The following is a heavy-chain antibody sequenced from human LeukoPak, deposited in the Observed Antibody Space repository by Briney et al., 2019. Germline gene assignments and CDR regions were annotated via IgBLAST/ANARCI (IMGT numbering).Heavy chain of an antibody. CDR1: GYAFTGYY. CDR2: INPNSGGT. D-gene: IGHD3-10*01. Sequence: ASVKVSCKASGYAFTGYYMHWVRQAPGQGLEWMGWINPNSGGTNYAQKFQGWVTITRDTSISTAYMELSRLRSDDTAVYYCAREYGSGTLGASYYYYYGMDVWGQGTTVTVSS. V-gene: IGHV1-2*04. J-gene: IGHJ6*02. CDR3: AREYGSGTLGASYYYYYGMDV.